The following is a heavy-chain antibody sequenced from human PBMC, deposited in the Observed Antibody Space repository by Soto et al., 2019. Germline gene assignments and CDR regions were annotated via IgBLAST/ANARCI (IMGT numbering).Heavy chain of an antibody. CDR1: GGSISSYY. D-gene: IGHD6-13*01. Sequence: SLTCTVSGGSISSYYWSWIRQPPGKGLEWIGYIYYSGSTNYNPSLKSRVTISVDTSKNQFSLKLSSVTAADTAVYYCARGAGYSSSWYRSYYYYGMDVWGQGTTVTVSS. J-gene: IGHJ6*02. CDR2: IYYSGST. CDR3: ARGAGYSSSWYRSYYYYGMDV. V-gene: IGHV4-59*01.